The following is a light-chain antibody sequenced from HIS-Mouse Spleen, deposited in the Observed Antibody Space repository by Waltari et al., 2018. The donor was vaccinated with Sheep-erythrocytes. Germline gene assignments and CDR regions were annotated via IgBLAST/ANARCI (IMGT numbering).Light chain of an antibody. CDR2: EDR. CDR1: ALPKQY. Sequence: SYELTQPPSVSVSPGQTARITCSGDALPKQYAYWYQQKSGQAPVLVIYEDRKRPSGIPERFSGSTSGTMATLTISGAQVEDEADYYCYSTDSSGNHWVFGGGTKLTVL. J-gene: IGLJ3*02. V-gene: IGLV3-10*01. CDR3: YSTDSSGNHWV.